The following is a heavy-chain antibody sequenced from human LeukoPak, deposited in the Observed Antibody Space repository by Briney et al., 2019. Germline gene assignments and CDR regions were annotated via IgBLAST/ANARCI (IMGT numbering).Heavy chain of an antibody. D-gene: IGHD5-18*01. CDR1: GFTFSNYA. Sequence: GGSLRLSCAASGFTFSNYAMSWVRLAPGKGLEWISTISGNGGSTFYADSVKGRFTISRDNSKNTLYLQMNSLRAEDTAVYYCARGSGYSYGSPDYWGQGTLVTVSS. CDR3: ARGSGYSYGSPDY. CDR2: ISGNGGST. V-gene: IGHV3-23*01. J-gene: IGHJ4*02.